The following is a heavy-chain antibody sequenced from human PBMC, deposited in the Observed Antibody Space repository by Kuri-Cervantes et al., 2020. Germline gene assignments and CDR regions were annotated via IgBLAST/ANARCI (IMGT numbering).Heavy chain of an antibody. CDR3: ARRPTGSSADF. CDR2: IHYGGSS. V-gene: IGHV4-61*08. CDR1: GFSLSTSGMC. J-gene: IGHJ4*02. Sequence: SGPTLVKPTQTLTLTCAFSGFSLSTSGMCVSWIRQPPGKGLEWIGSIHYGGSSNYHPSLKSRITMSVDTSKNQFSLKLRSVTAADTAVYYCARRPTGSSADFWGQGTLVTVSS. D-gene: IGHD6-6*01.